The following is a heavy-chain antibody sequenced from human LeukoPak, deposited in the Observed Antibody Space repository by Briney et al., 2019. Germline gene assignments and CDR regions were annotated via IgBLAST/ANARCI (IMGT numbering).Heavy chain of an antibody. J-gene: IGHJ5*02. CDR3: ARRSGSHLAPGWFDP. Sequence: SGTLSLTCAVSGGSISSSNWWSWVRQPPGKGLEWIGEIYHSGSTNYNPSLKSRVTISVDKSKNQFSLKLSSVTAADTAVYYCARRSGSHLAPGWFDPWGQGTLVTVSS. CDR2: IYHSGST. D-gene: IGHD1-26*01. V-gene: IGHV4-4*02. CDR1: GGSISSSNW.